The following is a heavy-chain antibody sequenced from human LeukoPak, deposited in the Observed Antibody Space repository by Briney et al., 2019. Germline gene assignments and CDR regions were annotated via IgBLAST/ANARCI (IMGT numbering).Heavy chain of an antibody. J-gene: IGHJ4*02. CDR2: ISGSGGST. V-gene: IGHV3-23*01. D-gene: IGHD1-14*01. CDR3: AIDQTATGY. CDR1: GFTFSSYA. Sequence: PGGSLSFSGAASGFTFSSYAMSWVRKAPGKGLEWVSAISGSGGSTYYADSVKGRFTISRDNAKNSLYLQMNSLRDEDMAVYYCAIDQTATGYWGQGTLVTVSS.